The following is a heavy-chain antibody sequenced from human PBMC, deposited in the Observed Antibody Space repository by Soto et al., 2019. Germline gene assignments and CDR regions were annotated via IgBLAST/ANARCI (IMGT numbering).Heavy chain of an antibody. CDR2: TYYSGST. CDR1: GGSMIAYY. J-gene: IGHJ4*02. Sequence: PSETLSLTCTVSGGSMIAYYWNWMRQPPGKGLQWIGYTYYSGSTTYNPSLKSRVTISVDSSKNQFSLKLDSVTPADTAVYYCARVPGKAGKRYFDYWGPGTLVTVSS. CDR3: ARVPGKAGKRYFDY. D-gene: IGHD6-13*01. V-gene: IGHV4-59*01.